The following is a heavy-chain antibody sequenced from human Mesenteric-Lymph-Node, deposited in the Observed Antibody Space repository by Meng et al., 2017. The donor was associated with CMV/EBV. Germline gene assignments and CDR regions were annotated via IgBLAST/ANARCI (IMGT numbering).Heavy chain of an antibody. CDR3: ARVCYSLGGGIGTPDYGMDV. CDR1: GDSVSSNSAA. J-gene: IGHJ6*02. CDR2: TYYRSKWYD. V-gene: IGHV6-1*01. Sequence: QTPSLTRAISGDSVSSNSAAWNCIRQSPSRGLEWLGRTYYRSKWYDDHAVSLKSRITINPDTSKHQFSLQMNSVTPEDTAVYYCARVCYSLGGGIGTPDYGMDVWGQGTTVTVSS. D-gene: IGHD4-23*01.